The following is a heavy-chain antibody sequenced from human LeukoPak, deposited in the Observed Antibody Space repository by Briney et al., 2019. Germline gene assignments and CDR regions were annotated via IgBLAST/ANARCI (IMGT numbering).Heavy chain of an antibody. CDR3: AKVYNSRGLPLDSFDY. CDR1: GFTFSSHA. CDR2: ISTDGGST. V-gene: IGHV3-23*01. J-gene: IGHJ4*02. D-gene: IGHD1-20*01. Sequence: GGSLRLSCVASGFTFSSHAMSWVRQAPGKGLEWVSAISTDGGSTFYADSVKGRFTISRDNSKNTLHLQMNSLRAEDTAVYFCAKVYNSRGLPLDSFDYWGQGTLVTVSS.